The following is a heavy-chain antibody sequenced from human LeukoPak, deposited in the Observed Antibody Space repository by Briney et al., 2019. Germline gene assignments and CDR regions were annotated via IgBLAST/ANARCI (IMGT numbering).Heavy chain of an antibody. J-gene: IGHJ4*02. Sequence: GGSLRLSCAASGFTFDDYAMHWVRQAPGKGLEWVSGISWNSGSIGYADSVKGRFTISRDNAKNSLYLQMNSLRAEDTALYCCAKVGPWLRPRGYFDYWGQGTLVTVSS. V-gene: IGHV3-9*01. CDR3: AKVGPWLRPRGYFDY. D-gene: IGHD5-12*01. CDR1: GFTFDDYA. CDR2: ISWNSGSI.